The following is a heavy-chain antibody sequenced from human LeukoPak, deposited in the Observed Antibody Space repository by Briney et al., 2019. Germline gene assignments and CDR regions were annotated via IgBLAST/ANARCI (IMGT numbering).Heavy chain of an antibody. D-gene: IGHD5-24*01. V-gene: IGHV3-11*01. CDR1: GFTFSDYY. Sequence: GGSLRLSCAASGFTFSDYYMSWVRQAPGKGLEWVSHIGSSGRTIYYADSVKDRFTISRDNAKNSLYLQMNSLRAEDTAVYYCARGQMATIIDYWGQGTLVTVSS. J-gene: IGHJ4*02. CDR2: IGSSGRTI. CDR3: ARGQMATIIDY.